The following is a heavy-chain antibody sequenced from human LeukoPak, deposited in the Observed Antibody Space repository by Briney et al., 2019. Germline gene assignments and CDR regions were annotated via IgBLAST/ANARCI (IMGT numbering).Heavy chain of an antibody. Sequence: PSETLSLTCTDSGGSISSYYWSWIRQPPGKGLEWIGYIYYSGSTNYNPSLKSRVTISVDTSKNQFSLKLSSVTAADTAVYYCARLYTNYYDSSGYYSNYFDYWGQGTLVTVSS. CDR2: IYYSGST. D-gene: IGHD3-22*01. CDR1: GGSISSYY. J-gene: IGHJ4*02. CDR3: ARLYTNYYDSSGYYSNYFDY. V-gene: IGHV4-59*08.